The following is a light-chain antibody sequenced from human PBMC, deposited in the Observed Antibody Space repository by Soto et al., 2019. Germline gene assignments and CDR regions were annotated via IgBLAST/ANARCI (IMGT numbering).Light chain of an antibody. V-gene: IGLV2-14*01. J-gene: IGLJ1*01. CDR3: GSYTSSNTYV. CDR2: DVS. CDR1: SSDVGGYNY. Sequence: QSALTQPASVSGSPGQSITISCTGTSSDVGGYNYVCRYQQHPGKAPKLMIYDVSNRPSGVSNRFSGSKSGNTASLSISGLQAEYEAEYYFGSYTSSNTYVFGTGTKLTVL.